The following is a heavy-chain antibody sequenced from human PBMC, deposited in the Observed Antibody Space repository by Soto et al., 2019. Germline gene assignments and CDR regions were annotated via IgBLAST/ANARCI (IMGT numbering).Heavy chain of an antibody. CDR1: GFTFSTYA. D-gene: IGHD1-7*01. J-gene: IGHJ5*02. Sequence: PGGSLRLSCAASGFTFSTYAMSWVRQAPGKGLEWVSAISGSGGSTYYADSVKGRFTISRDNSKNTLYLQMNSLRAEDTAVYYCASCLNWNYRSWFDPWGQGTLVTVSS. CDR3: ASCLNWNYRSWFDP. V-gene: IGHV3-23*01. CDR2: ISGSGGST.